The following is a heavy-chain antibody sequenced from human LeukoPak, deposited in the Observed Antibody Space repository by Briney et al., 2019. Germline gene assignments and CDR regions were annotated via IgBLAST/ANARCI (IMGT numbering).Heavy chain of an antibody. J-gene: IGHJ4*02. D-gene: IGHD6-13*01. CDR2: IIPILGIA. CDR3: ARDNVQSGIAAAEGY. V-gene: IGHV1-69*04. CDR1: GGTFSSYA. Sequence: SVKVSCKASGGTFSSYAINWVRQAPGQGLEWMGRIIPILGIANYAQKLQGRVTMTTDTSTSTAYMELRSLRSDDTAVYYCARDNVQSGIAAAEGYWGQGTLVTVSS.